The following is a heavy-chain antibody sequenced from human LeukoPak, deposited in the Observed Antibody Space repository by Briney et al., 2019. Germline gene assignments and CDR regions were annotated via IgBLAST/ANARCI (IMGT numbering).Heavy chain of an antibody. D-gene: IGHD3-9*01. V-gene: IGHV1-46*01. CDR1: GYTFTSYY. CDR3: AREVPERHFDWPSNWFDP. Sequence: ASVKVSCKASGYTFTSYYMHWVRQAPGQGLEWMGIINPSGGSTSYAQKFQGRVTMTRDTSTSTVYMELSSLRSEDTAVYYCAREVPERHFDWPSNWFDPWGQGTRVTVSS. CDR2: INPSGGST. J-gene: IGHJ5*02.